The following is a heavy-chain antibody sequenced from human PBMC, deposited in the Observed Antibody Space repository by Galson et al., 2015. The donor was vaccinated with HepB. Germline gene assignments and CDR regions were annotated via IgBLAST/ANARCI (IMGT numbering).Heavy chain of an antibody. CDR2: ISGSGGSA. CDR1: GFTFSSYA. V-gene: IGHV3-23*01. CDR3: AKGGSWYYYYYMDV. D-gene: IGHD1-26*01. J-gene: IGHJ6*03. Sequence: SLRLSCAASGFTFSSYAMSWVRQAPGKGLEWVSAISGSGGSAYYADSVKGRFTISRDNSKNTLYLQMNSLRAEDTAVYYCAKGGSWYYYYYMDVWGKGTRSSSP.